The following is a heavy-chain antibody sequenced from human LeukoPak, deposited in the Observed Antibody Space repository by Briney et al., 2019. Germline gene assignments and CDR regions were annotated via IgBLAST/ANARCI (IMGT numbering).Heavy chain of an antibody. CDR2: IKSDGSIT. V-gene: IGHV3-74*03. J-gene: IGHJ4*02. CDR1: GFTFSGYW. Sequence: GSLRLSCSASGFTFSGYWMYWVRQPPGKGLGWVSHIKSDGSITAYADSVKGRFTISRDNAKNTLYLQMNSLRDEDTAVYYCARGRSGYYWDYWGQGTLATVSS. D-gene: IGHD3-3*01. CDR3: ARGRSGYYWDY.